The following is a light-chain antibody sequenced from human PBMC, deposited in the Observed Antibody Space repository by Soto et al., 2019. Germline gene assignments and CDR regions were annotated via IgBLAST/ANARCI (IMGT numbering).Light chain of an antibody. CDR3: QQLNSYPQT. CDR1: QSISVW. Sequence: DGQLTQSPSFLSASVGDRVTITCRASQSISVWLAWYQQKAGKAPNLLIYKASRLESGVPSRFSGSGSGPDFTLTISSLQPEDSATYFCQQLNSYPQTFGQGTRLEIK. J-gene: IGKJ5*01. V-gene: IGKV1-5*03. CDR2: KAS.